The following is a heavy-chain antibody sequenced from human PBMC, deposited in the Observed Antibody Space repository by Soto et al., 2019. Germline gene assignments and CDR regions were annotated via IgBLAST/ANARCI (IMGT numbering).Heavy chain of an antibody. CDR2: ISGSGGST. V-gene: IGHV3-23*01. D-gene: IGHD3-22*01. CDR1: GFAFTTYA. Sequence: GGSLNLSRAASGFAFTTYAMSWVRQAPGKGLEWVSGISGSGGSTYYAYSVKGRFTISRDNTKNTLYLQMNSLRAEDTAVYYCAKAIVVVISPGFYFDYWRQGTLVSVSS. J-gene: IGHJ4*02. CDR3: AKAIVVVISPGFYFDY.